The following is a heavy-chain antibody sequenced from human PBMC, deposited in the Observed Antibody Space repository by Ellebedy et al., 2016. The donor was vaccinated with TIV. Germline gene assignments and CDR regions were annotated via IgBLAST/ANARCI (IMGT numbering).Heavy chain of an antibody. CDR2: ISGSGAST. J-gene: IGHJ6*02. V-gene: IGHV3-23*01. CDR3: AKALSSRLLFGALDV. D-gene: IGHD3-10*01. Sequence: GESLKISCAASGFSFSDYAMSWVRQAPGKGLEWVSTISGSGASTWFADSVKGRFTISRDNSENTLYLQMNSLRPGDRAVYFCAKALSSRLLFGALDVWGQGTTVTVSS. CDR1: GFSFSDYA.